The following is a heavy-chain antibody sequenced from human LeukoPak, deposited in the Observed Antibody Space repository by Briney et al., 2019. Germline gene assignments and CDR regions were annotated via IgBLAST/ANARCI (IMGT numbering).Heavy chain of an antibody. CDR1: GYTFTNYG. Sequence: ASVTVSCKASGYTFTNYGISWVRQAPGQGLEWMGWITTYNGNTYYAQKLQGRVTMTADTSTSTAYMELRSLRSDDTAVYYCARLSPPIASFCSGGTCYSGGFDPWGQGTLVTVSS. CDR2: ITTYNGNT. D-gene: IGHD2-15*01. CDR3: ARLSPPIASFCSGGTCYSGGFDP. V-gene: IGHV1-18*01. J-gene: IGHJ5*02.